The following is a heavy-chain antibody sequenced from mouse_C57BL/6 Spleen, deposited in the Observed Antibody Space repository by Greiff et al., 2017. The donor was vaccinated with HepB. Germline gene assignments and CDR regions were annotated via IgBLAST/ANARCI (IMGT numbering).Heavy chain of an antibody. CDR1: GFTFSSYG. Sequence: EVQLQESGGDLVKPGGSLKLSCAASGFTFSSYGMSWVRQTPDKRLEWVATISSGGSYTYYPDSVKGRFTISRDNAKNNLYLQMSHLKSEDTAMYYCARDRTISYFDYWGQGTTLTVSS. CDR3: ARDRTISYFDY. V-gene: IGHV5-6*01. J-gene: IGHJ2*01. D-gene: IGHD1-1*01. CDR2: ISSGGSYT.